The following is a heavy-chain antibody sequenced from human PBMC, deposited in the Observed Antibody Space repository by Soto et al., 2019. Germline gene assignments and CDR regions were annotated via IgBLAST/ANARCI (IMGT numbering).Heavy chain of an antibody. J-gene: IGHJ1*01. CDR3: VRANIAGAGTFQH. Sequence: EVQLVESGGGLVQPGGSLRLSCAASGFTFSSYWMSWVRQAPGKGLEWVANIKQDGSEKYYVDSVKGRFTISRDNAKNSLYLQMNSLRAEDTAVYYCVRANIAGAGTFQHWGQGTLVTVSS. CDR2: IKQDGSEK. D-gene: IGHD6-19*01. V-gene: IGHV3-7*04. CDR1: GFTFSSYW.